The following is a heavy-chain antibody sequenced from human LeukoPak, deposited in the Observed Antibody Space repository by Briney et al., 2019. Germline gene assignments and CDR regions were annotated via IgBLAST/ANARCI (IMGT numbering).Heavy chain of an antibody. CDR3: AKNDQFSGSWYFDC. CDR2: IDTSSST. Sequence: GGTLRLSCAASAFTFSDYSMNWVRQAPGKGLEWKSYIDTSSSTIYADSVKGRFSISRDNSKNTLYLQMNSLRAEDTAVYYCAKNDQFSGSWYFDCWGQGTLVTVSS. D-gene: IGHD1-26*01. CDR1: AFTFSDYS. V-gene: IGHV3-48*01. J-gene: IGHJ4*02.